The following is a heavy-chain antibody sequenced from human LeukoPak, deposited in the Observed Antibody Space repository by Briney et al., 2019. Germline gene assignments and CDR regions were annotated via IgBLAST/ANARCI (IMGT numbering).Heavy chain of an antibody. V-gene: IGHV4-59*11. D-gene: IGHD3-22*01. CDR2: IFYVGST. J-gene: IGHJ3*02. CDR3: ARDYYDSRGEAFDM. Sequence: SETLSLTCTVSGDSIGSHYWSWIRQPPGKGLEWIGYIFYVGSTNYNPSLKSRVTISVDTSKNQFSLKLNSVTAADTAVYYCARDYYDSRGEAFDMWGQGTMVTVSS. CDR1: GDSIGSHY.